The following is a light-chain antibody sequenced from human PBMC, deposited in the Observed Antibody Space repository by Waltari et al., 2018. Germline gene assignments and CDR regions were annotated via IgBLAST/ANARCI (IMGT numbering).Light chain of an antibody. Sequence: QLVLTQSPSASASLGATVKLTCTLSRVHSSNIVAWLQQQSGKGPRFLMKVNSEGSHTKGDAIPDRFAGSGHGAERYHTVSNVLSEDEAEYLCETGGHGTWVFGGGTKLNVL. CDR2: VNSEGSH. CDR3: ETGGHGTWV. CDR1: RVHSSNI. J-gene: IGLJ3*02. V-gene: IGLV4-69*01.